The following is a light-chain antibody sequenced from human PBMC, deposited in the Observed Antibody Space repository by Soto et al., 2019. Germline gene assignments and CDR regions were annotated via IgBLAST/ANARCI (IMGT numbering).Light chain of an antibody. CDR2: GAS. V-gene: IGKV3-20*01. J-gene: IGKJ1*01. CDR1: QSVNSNY. Sequence: EIVLTQSPGTLSLSPGDRATLSCRASQSVNSNYLAWYQRKPGQAPRLLIYGASNRATDIPYRFSASGSGTDFTLTITRLEAEDLAVYYCQQHDSTPPTFGQGTNVE. CDR3: QQHDSTPPT.